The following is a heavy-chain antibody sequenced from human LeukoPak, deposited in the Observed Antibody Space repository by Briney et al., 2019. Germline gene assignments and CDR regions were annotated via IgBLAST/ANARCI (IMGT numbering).Heavy chain of an antibody. J-gene: IGHJ4*02. CDR3: ARVLDFWSGYGDY. CDR2: INPNSGGT. V-gene: IGHV1-2*02. Sequence: ASVKVSCKASGYTFTGYYMPWVRQAPGQGLEWMGWINPNSGGTNYAQKFQGRVTMTRDTSISTAYMELSRLRSDDTAVYYCARVLDFWSGYGDYWGQGTLVTVSS. CDR1: GYTFTGYY. D-gene: IGHD3-3*01.